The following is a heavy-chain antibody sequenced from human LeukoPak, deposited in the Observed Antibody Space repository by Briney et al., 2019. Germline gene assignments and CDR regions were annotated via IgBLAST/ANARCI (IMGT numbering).Heavy chain of an antibody. V-gene: IGHV1-2*02. CDR2: INPNSGGT. D-gene: IGHD3-10*01. Sequence: ASVKVSCKASGYTFTGYYMHWVRQAPGQGLEWMGWINPNSGGTNYAQKFQGRVTMTRDTSISTAYMELSRLRSDDTAVYYCARESYYGSGSYLINWFDPWGQGTLVTVSS. CDR3: ARESYYGSGSYLINWFDP. CDR1: GYTFTGYY. J-gene: IGHJ5*02.